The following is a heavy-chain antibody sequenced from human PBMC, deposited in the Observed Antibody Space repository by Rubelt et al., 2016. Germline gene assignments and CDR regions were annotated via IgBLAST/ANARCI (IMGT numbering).Heavy chain of an antibody. CDR2: IYYTGKT. V-gene: IGHV2-70*02. CDR3: AGVYGDYLSRDF. J-gene: IGHJ4*02. D-gene: IGHD4-17*01. Sequence: QVTLRESGPALVKPTQTLTLTCTFSGFSLSTSGMCVSWIRQPPGKALEWIGTIYYTGKTYHNPSLKSRVTMSVDTSQNQFSLKLTSVTTADTAVYYCAGVYGDYLSRDFWGQGTLVTVSA. CDR1: GFSLSTSGMC.